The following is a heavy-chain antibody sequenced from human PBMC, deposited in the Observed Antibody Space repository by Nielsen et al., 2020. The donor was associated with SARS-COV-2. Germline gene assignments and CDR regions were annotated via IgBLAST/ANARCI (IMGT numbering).Heavy chain of an antibody. CDR1: GFTFSSYG. V-gene: IGHV3-30*03. J-gene: IGHJ5*02. D-gene: IGHD3-10*01. CDR3: ACGSGSYYTWFDP. CDR2: ISYDGSNK. Sequence: GESLKISCAASGFTFSSYGMHWVRQAPGKGLEWVAVISYDGSNKYYADSVKGRFTISRDNSKNTLYLQMNSLRAEDTAVYYCACGSGSYYTWFDPWGQGTLVTVSS.